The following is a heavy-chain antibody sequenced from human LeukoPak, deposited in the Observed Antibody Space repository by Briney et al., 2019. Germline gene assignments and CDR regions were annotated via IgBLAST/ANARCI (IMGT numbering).Heavy chain of an antibody. CDR2: IYYSGST. CDR1: GGSIIGYY. Sequence: PSETLSLTCTVSGGSIIGYYLSWIRQPPGKGLEWIGSIYYSGSTNYNPSLKSRVTISVETSKNQFSLKLSSVTAADTAGYYCARYANSPYYYYAMDVWGQGTTVTVSS. J-gene: IGHJ6*02. CDR3: ARYANSPYYYYAMDV. D-gene: IGHD4/OR15-4a*01. V-gene: IGHV4-59*12.